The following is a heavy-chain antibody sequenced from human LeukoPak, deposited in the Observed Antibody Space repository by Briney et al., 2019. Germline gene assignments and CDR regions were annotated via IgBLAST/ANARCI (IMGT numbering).Heavy chain of an antibody. CDR2: IKSKTNGRTT. D-gene: IGHD3-22*01. Sequence: GGSLRLSCAASGFTFSNAWMNWVRQAPGKGLEWVGRIKSKTNGRTTDYAAPVKCSITSASADTKQTLQLQMHSVKTEATADYYCTTMSDSRNISRRSYYYYYKDVWGKGNRVTVSS. V-gene: IGHV3-15*01. J-gene: IGHJ6*03. CDR3: TTMSDSRNISRRSYYYYYKDV. CDR1: GFTFSNAW.